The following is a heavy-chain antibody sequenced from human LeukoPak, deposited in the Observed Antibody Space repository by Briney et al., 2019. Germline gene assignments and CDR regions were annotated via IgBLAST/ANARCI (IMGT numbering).Heavy chain of an antibody. Sequence: GGSLRLSCAASGFTFSSYWMHWVRQAPGKGLVWVSRINSDGSSTSYTDSVKGRFTISRDNAKNTLYLQMTSLTAEDTAMYYCGSSEDGYIDYWGQGTLVVVSS. CDR2: INSDGSST. D-gene: IGHD1-26*01. CDR3: GSSEDGYIDY. J-gene: IGHJ4*02. CDR1: GFTFSSYW. V-gene: IGHV3-74*01.